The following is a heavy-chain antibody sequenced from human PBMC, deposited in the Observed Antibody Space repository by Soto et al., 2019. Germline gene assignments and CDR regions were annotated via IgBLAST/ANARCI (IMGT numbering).Heavy chain of an antibody. CDR2: ISGSGGST. Sequence: GGSLRLSCAASGCTFSSYAMSWVRQAPGKGLEWVSAISGSGGSTYYADSVKGRFTISRDNSKNTLYLQMNSLRAEDTAVYYCAKLGGRAPYNWFDPWGQGTLVTVSS. CDR3: AKLGGRAPYNWFDP. J-gene: IGHJ5*02. V-gene: IGHV3-23*01. CDR1: GCTFSSYA.